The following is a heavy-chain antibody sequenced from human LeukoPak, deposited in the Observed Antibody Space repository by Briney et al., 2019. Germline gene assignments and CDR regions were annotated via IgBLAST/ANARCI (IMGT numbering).Heavy chain of an antibody. Sequence: PSETLSLTCTVSGYSISSGYYWGWIRQPPGKGLEWIGSIYHSGSTYYNPSPKSRVTISVDTSKNQFSLKLSSVTAADTAVYYCARHLANYYDSSGYYYLLNWFDPWGQGTLVTVSS. CDR3: ARHLANYYDSSGYYYLLNWFDP. J-gene: IGHJ5*02. V-gene: IGHV4-38-2*02. CDR2: IYHSGST. D-gene: IGHD3-22*01. CDR1: GYSISSGYY.